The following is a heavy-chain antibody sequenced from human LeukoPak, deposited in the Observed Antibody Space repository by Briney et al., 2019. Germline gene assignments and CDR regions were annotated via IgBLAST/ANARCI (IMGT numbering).Heavy chain of an antibody. D-gene: IGHD1-26*01. CDR3: VRDRGTYRPIDY. J-gene: IGHJ4*02. CDR2: ISYTGTYI. Sequence: GGSLRLSCAASGFNFNSHSMNWVRQAPGKGLEWVSSISYTGTYIYYADSVKGRFTISRDNAQNSLYLQVNSLRAEDTAIYYCVRDRGTYRPIDYWGQGTLVTVSS. V-gene: IGHV3-21*04. CDR1: GFNFNSHS.